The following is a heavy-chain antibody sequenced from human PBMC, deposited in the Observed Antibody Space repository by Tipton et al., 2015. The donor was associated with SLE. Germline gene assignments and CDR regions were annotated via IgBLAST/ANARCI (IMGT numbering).Heavy chain of an antibody. J-gene: IGHJ3*01. Sequence: TLSLTCTVSGYSLTSGYYWGWIRQPPGKGLEWIGRIYHSDSIYHNPSLKSRVPMSVDTSKNQFSLKVTSVTAADTAIYYCARMGYCTTTSCNEGAFDVWGQGSVVTVSS. CDR3: ARMGYCTTTSCNEGAFDV. D-gene: IGHD2-8*01. V-gene: IGHV4-38-2*02. CDR2: IYHSDSI. CDR1: GYSLTSGYY.